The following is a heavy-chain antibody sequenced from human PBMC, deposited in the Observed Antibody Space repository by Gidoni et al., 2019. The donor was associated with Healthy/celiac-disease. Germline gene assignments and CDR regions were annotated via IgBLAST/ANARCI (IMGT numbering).Heavy chain of an antibody. Sequence: EVQLVESGGGLVQPGRSLRLACAASGFTFDDYAMHWVRQAPGKGLEWFSGISWNSGSIGYADSVKGRFTISRDNAKNSLYLQMNSLRAEDTALYYCAKGRYGDEYYFDYWGQGTLVTVSS. CDR1: GFTFDDYA. V-gene: IGHV3-9*01. CDR3: AKGRYGDEYYFDY. CDR2: ISWNSGSI. D-gene: IGHD4-17*01. J-gene: IGHJ4*02.